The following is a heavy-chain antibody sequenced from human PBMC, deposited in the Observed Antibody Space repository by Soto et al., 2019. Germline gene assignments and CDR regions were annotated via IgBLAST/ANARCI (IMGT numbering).Heavy chain of an antibody. D-gene: IGHD1-7*01. CDR1: GGSISSYY. Sequence: SETLSLTCTVSGGSISSYYWSWIRQPPGKGLEWIGYIYYSGSTNYNPSLKSRVTISVDTSKNQFSLKLSSVTAADTAVYYCARKSSNYAYYYYYGMDVWGQGTTVTISS. J-gene: IGHJ6*02. CDR2: IYYSGST. V-gene: IGHV4-59*01. CDR3: ARKSSNYAYYYYYGMDV.